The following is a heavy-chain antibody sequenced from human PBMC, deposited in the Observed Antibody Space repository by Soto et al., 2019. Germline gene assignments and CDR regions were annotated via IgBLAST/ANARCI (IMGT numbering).Heavy chain of an antibody. CDR2: ISYDGSNK. D-gene: IGHD3-22*01. V-gene: IGHV3-30-3*01. CDR1: GFTFSSYA. J-gene: IGHJ4*01. CDR3: ARYHPYYYDSSGYPTPGDY. Sequence: GGSLRLSCAASGFTFSSYAMHWVRQAPGKGLEWVAVISYDGSNKYYADSVKGRFTISRDNSKNTLYLQMNSLRAEDTAVYYCARYHPYYYDSSGYPTPGDYRGQEPWSPSPQ.